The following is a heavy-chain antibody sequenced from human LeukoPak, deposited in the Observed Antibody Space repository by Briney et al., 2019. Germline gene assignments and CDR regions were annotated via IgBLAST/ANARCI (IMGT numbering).Heavy chain of an antibody. CDR3: ARSRSRDCSSTSCYSYGLDY. Sequence: ASVKVSCKASGYTFTGYYMHWVRQAPRQGLEWMGWINPNSGGTNYAQKFQGRVTMTRDTSISTAYMELSRLRSDDTAVYYCARSRSRDCSSTSCYSYGLDYWGQGTLDTVSS. D-gene: IGHD2-2*01. J-gene: IGHJ4*02. CDR1: GYTFTGYY. CDR2: INPNSGGT. V-gene: IGHV1-2*02.